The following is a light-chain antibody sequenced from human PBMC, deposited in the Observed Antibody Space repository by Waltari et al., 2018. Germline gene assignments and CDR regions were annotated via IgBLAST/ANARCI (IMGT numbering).Light chain of an antibody. Sequence: DILMTQSPDSLAVSLGERATINCKPSQSVLYRSNNKNYLAWYQQKPGQSPKLLIYWTSTRESGVPDRFSGGGSGTDFTLTISSLQAEDVAVYYCQQYYTTPPTFGGGTKVEIK. V-gene: IGKV4-1*01. J-gene: IGKJ4*01. CDR2: WTS. CDR1: QSVLYRSNNKNY. CDR3: QQYYTTPPT.